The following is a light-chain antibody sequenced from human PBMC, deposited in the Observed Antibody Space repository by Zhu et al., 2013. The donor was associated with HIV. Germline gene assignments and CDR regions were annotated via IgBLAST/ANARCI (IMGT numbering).Light chain of an antibody. CDR2: GAS. J-gene: IGKJ2*01. V-gene: IGKV3-15*01. Sequence: EIVMTQSPDTLSVSPGERATLSCRASQSVTINLAWYQQKPGQAPRLLIYGASTRAAGIPARFSGSGSGTEFTLTINSLQSEDFAVYYCQQYNNWPPYTFGQGTKL. CDR3: QQYNNWPPYT. CDR1: QSVTIN.